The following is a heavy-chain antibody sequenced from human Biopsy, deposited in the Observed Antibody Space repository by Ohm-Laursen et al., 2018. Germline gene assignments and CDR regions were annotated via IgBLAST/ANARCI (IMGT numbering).Heavy chain of an antibody. V-gene: IGHV1-69*06. CDR2: NIPILGTG. D-gene: IGHD3-9*01. Sequence: GSSVKVSCKVSGGTFSNYGVNWVRQAPGQGLEWLGGNIPILGTGNYAQKFQDRVTVAADTSTSTATMELRSLRSDDTAVYYCATKLTGYFHHWGQGTLVTVSS. CDR3: ATKLTGYFHH. CDR1: GGTFSNYG. J-gene: IGHJ1*01.